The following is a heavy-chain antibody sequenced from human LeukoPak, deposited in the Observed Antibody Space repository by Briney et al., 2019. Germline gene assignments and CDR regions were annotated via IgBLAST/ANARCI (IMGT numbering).Heavy chain of an antibody. V-gene: IGHV4-59*01. J-gene: IGHJ6*04. CDR2: IYYSGST. CDR3: ARTHGYYYVMDV. Sequence: PSETLSLTCTVSGGSISSYYWSWIRQPPGKGLEWIGYIYYSGSTNYNPSLKRRVTISVDTSKNQFSLKLSSVTAADTAVYYCARTHGYYYVMDVWGKGTTVTVSS. CDR1: GGSISSYY.